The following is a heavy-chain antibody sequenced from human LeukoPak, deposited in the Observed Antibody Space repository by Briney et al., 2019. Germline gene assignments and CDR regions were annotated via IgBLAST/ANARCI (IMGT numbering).Heavy chain of an antibody. D-gene: IGHD6-13*01. CDR3: ARRREYSSSWYEGFDY. V-gene: IGHV3-23*01. CDR1: GFTFSSYA. CDR2: ISGSGGST. Sequence: GGSLRLSCAASGFTFSSYAMSWVRQAPGKGLEWVSSISGSGGSTYYADSVKGRFTISRDNSKNTLYLQMNSLRAEDTAVYYCARRREYSSSWYEGFDYWGQGTLVTVSS. J-gene: IGHJ4*02.